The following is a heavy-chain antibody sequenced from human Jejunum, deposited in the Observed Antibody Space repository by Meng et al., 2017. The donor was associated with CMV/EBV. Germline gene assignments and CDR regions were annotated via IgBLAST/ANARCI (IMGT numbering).Heavy chain of an antibody. D-gene: IGHD3-16*02. CDR1: VSTYTAAW. Sequence: VELWVWLEKSGGYPSLSCTAFVSTYTAAWMTWVRQAQGKGLEWVGHIKSKGNGGTTDYDTPVKDRFTISRDDSKNTIYLEIISLKSEDTAVYYCTKDAPYSSGGVIVHWGQGTLVTVSS. CDR3: TKDAPYSSGGVIVH. CDR2: IKSKGNGGTT. V-gene: IGHV3-15*05. J-gene: IGHJ4*02.